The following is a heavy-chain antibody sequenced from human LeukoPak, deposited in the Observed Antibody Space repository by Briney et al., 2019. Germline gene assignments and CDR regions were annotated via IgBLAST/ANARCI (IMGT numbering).Heavy chain of an antibody. D-gene: IGHD4-17*01. V-gene: IGHV4-59*01. CDR3: ARVSGDYVYYYYYMDV. CDR2: IYYSGST. CDR1: GGSISSYY. Sequence: SETLSLTCTVSGGSISSYYWSWIRQPPGKGLEWIGYIYYSGSTNYNPSLKSRVTISVDTSKNQFSLKLSSVTAADTAVYHCARVSGDYVYYYYYMDVWGKGTTVTVSS. J-gene: IGHJ6*03.